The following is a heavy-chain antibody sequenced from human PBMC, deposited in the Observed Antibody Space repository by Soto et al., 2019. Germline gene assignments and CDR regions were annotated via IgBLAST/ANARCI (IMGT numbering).Heavy chain of an antibody. V-gene: IGHV3-21*01. Sequence: PGGSLRLSCAASGFTFSSYSMNWVRQAPGKGLEWVSSISSSSSYIYYADSVKGRFTISRDNAKNSLYLQMNSLRAEDTAVYYCARDMSKYGDFDFDDWGQGTLVTVSS. J-gene: IGHJ4*02. D-gene: IGHD4-17*01. CDR3: ARDMSKYGDFDFDD. CDR1: GFTFSSYS. CDR2: ISSSSSYI.